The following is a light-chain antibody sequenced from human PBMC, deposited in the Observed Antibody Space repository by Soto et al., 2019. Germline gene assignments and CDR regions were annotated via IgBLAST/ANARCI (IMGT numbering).Light chain of an antibody. CDR2: RAS. J-gene: IGKJ4*01. Sequence: EIVMTQSPDTLSVSPGERATLSCRASQSVSSNLAWYQQKPGQAPRLLIYRASSRATGIPARFSGSGSGTDFTLTISSLQSEDFAVYYCQHHNTFGGGTKVDI. CDR1: QSVSSN. V-gene: IGKV3-15*01. CDR3: QHHNT.